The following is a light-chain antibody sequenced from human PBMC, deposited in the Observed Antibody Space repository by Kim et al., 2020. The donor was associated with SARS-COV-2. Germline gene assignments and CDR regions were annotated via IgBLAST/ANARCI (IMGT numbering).Light chain of an antibody. CDR2: GGN. CDR3: SSRDSSGDHLV. CDR1: SLKSYY. Sequence: ALGKTVKITCQGDSLKSYYASWYQQKPGQTPLLVMYGGNHRPSGIPDRFSSSRTGSTASLTITGAQAGDEADYYCSSRDSSGDHLVFGGGTQLTVL. J-gene: IGLJ3*02. V-gene: IGLV3-19*01.